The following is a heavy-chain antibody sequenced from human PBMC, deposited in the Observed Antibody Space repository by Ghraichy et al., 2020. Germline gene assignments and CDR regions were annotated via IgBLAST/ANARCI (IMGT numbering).Heavy chain of an antibody. CDR2: ITGTGSST. Sequence: LSLTCEASGFTFSSYALSWVRQAPGKGLEWVSLITGTGSSTYYADSVKGRFTTSRDNSKNTVYLHMNSLRAEDTAVYYCAKSPAPPAAHFDYWGQGTLVTVSS. CDR1: GFTFSSYA. CDR3: AKSPAPPAAHFDY. J-gene: IGHJ4*02. V-gene: IGHV3-23*01. D-gene: IGHD6-6*01.